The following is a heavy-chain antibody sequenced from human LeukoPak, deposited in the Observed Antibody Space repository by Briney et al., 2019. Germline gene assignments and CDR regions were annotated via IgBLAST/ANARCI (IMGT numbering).Heavy chain of an antibody. CDR2: MSYDGSNR. CDR3: AKETRGSYSDY. D-gene: IGHD5-12*01. J-gene: IGHJ4*02. Sequence: GGSLRLSCAASGCTFSSSGMHWVRQAPGKGLEWVAFMSYDGSNRYYADSVKGRFTISRDNSKNTLYLQMNSLRAEDTAVYYCAKETRGSYSDYWGQGTLVTVSS. CDR1: GCTFSSSG. V-gene: IGHV3-30*02.